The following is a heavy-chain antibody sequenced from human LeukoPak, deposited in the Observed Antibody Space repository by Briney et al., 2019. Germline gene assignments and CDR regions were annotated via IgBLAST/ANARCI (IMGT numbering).Heavy chain of an antibody. CDR2: ISYDGSNK. D-gene: IGHD3-10*01. CDR1: GFTFSNYI. V-gene: IGHV3-30-3*01. Sequence: PGGSLRLSCAVSGFTFSNYIMHWVRQAPGKGLEWVADISYDGSNKYYADSVKGRFTISRDNSKNTQYLQMNSLRAEDTAVYYCAREGGSGSLDYWGQGTLVTVSS. J-gene: IGHJ4*02. CDR3: AREGGSGSLDY.